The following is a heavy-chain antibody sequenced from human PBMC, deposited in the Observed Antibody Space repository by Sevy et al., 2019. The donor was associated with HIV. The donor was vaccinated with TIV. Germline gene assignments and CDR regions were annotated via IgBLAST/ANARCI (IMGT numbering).Heavy chain of an antibody. D-gene: IGHD6-19*01. CDR1: GFTFSSYA. Sequence: GESLKISCAASGFTFSSYAMSWVRQAPGKGLEWVSAISGSGGSTYYADSVKGRFTISRDNSKNTLYLQMNSLRAEDTAVYYCAKVAVAGPHGNGMDVWGQGTTVTVSS. CDR2: ISGSGGST. J-gene: IGHJ6*02. V-gene: IGHV3-23*01. CDR3: AKVAVAGPHGNGMDV.